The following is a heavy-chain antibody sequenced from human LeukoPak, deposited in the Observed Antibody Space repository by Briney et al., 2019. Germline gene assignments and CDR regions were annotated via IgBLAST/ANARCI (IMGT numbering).Heavy chain of an antibody. CDR3: ARGPYYYDSGGYYIPYYGMVV. Sequence: SETLSLTCAVSGGSISSSNWWSWVRQPPGKGLEWIGEIYHSGSTNYNPSLKSRVTISVDKSKNQFSLKLSSVTAADTAVYYCARGPYYYDSGGYYIPYYGMVVWGQGTTVTVSS. J-gene: IGHJ6*02. CDR2: IYHSGST. CDR1: GGSISSSNW. D-gene: IGHD3-22*01. V-gene: IGHV4-4*02.